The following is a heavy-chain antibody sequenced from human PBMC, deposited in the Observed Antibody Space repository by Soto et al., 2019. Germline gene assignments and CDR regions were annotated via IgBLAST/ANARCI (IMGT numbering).Heavy chain of an antibody. Sequence: QVQLVQSGGGVVQPGGSLRLSCAASGFTFSSYGMHWVRQAPGKGLEWVAAIRYDGSKIYYADSVKGRFTISRDNSKSTLYLQMTSLRAEDRVGYYCARLQEQHQLGFGMDVWGQGSPVTVSS. D-gene: IGHD6-13*01. CDR1: GFTFSSYG. V-gene: IGHV3-33*01. CDR3: ARLQEQHQLGFGMDV. J-gene: IGHJ6*02. CDR2: IRYDGSKI.